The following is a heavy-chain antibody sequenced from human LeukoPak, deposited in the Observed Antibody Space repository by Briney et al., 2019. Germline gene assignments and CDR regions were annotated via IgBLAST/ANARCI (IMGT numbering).Heavy chain of an antibody. CDR3: AKEGGTLGGAAPCDH. D-gene: IGHD2-21*01. CDR2: ISWNSATI. J-gene: IGHJ5*02. Sequence: GGSLRLSCAASGFTFDDFAMHWVRQAPGKGLEWVSGISWNSATIDYADSVRGRFTISRDNAKNSLYLQMSSLRAEDTAFYYCAKEGGTLGGAAPCDHWGQGILVTVSS. V-gene: IGHV3-9*01. CDR1: GFTFDDFA.